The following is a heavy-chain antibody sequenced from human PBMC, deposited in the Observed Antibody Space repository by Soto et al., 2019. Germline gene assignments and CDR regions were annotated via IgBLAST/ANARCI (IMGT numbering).Heavy chain of an antibody. D-gene: IGHD2-21*01. CDR3: ANDCLGGESCRPIWVYYSMGV. CDR2: ITASCARR. J-gene: IGHJ6*02. V-gene: IGHV3-23*01. CDR1: GFTFNKYA. Sequence: LRLSCVASGFTFNKYAMTWVRKAPGKGLEWISGITASCARRFYADSVKGRFTISRDNLKHTLFLELNGLRDDDTALYYCANDCLGGESCRPIWVYYSMGVWGQGTTVTV.